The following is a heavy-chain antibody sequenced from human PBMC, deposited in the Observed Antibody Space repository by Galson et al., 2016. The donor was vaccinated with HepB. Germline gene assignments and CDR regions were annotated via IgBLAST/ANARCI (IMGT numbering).Heavy chain of an antibody. J-gene: IGHJ3*01. V-gene: IGHV4-4*02. CDR1: GGSISSTANW. D-gene: IGHD1-20*01. CDR2: IYHSGDT. Sequence: SETLSLTCTVSGGSISSTANWWSWVRQSPGQGLEWIGEIYHSGDTNYTPSLKSRATISVDTSRNQFSLSLSSVTAADTAVYYCARESVIGTTPRDDAADVWGQGTMVIVSA. CDR3: ARESVIGTTPRDDAADV.